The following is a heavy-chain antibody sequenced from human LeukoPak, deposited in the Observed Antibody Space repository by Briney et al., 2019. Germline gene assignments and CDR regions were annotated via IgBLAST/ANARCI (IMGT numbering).Heavy chain of an antibody. J-gene: IGHJ4*02. Sequence: GGSLRLSCAASGFTFSSYATNWVRQAPGKGLEWVSGISGSGGGTYYADSVKGRFTISRDNSKNTLYLQMNSLRAEDTAVYYCARGWKTYYFDYWGEGTLVTVSS. CDR2: ISGSGGGT. CDR1: GFTFSSYA. V-gene: IGHV3-23*01. D-gene: IGHD1-1*01. CDR3: ARGWKTYYFDY.